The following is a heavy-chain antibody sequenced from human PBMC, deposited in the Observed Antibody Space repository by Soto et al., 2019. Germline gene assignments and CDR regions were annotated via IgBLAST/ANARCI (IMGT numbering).Heavy chain of an antibody. V-gene: IGHV4-30-4*01. CDR3: ARDHIGYYYDSSGSSYYHYYGMDV. Sequence: PSETLSLTCTVSGGSISSGDYYWSWIRQPPGKGLEWIGYIYYSGSTYYNPSLKSRVTISVDTSKNQFSLKLSSVTAADTAVYYCARDHIGYYYDSSGSSYYHYYGMDVWGQGTTVTVYS. CDR2: IYYSGST. CDR1: GGSISSGDYY. D-gene: IGHD3-22*01. J-gene: IGHJ6*02.